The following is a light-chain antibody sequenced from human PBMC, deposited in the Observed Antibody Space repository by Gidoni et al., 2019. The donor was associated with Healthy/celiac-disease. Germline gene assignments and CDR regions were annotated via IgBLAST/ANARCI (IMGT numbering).Light chain of an antibody. V-gene: IGKV1D-13*01. Sequence: AIQLTQSPSSLSASVGDRVTITCRASQDINNALAWYQQKPGKAPDLLIYDASSLQSGVPSRFSGSASGTDFTLTIDSLQPEDFATYFCQQCSDYSSTFGGGTKVEIK. CDR3: QQCSDYSST. J-gene: IGKJ4*01. CDR1: QDINNA. CDR2: DAS.